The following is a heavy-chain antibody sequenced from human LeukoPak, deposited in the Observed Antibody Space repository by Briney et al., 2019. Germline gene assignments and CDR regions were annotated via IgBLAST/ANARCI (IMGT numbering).Heavy chain of an antibody. CDR1: GFTISTNY. CDR3: ARGVGS. J-gene: IGHJ5*02. CDR2: IYASGST. V-gene: IGHV3-66*01. D-gene: IGHD1-26*01. Sequence: QPGRSLRLSCVASGFTISTNYMSWVRQAPGKGLKWVSVIYASGSTYYADSMKGRFTISRDNSKNTLYLQMNSLRAEDTAVYYCARGVGSWGQGTLVTVSS.